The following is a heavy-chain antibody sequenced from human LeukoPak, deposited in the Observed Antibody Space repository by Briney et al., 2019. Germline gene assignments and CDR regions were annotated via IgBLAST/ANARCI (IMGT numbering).Heavy chain of an antibody. CDR3: ARAETGWLQFKLSRAGNFDY. CDR1: GGSFSGYY. J-gene: IGHJ4*02. V-gene: IGHV4-34*01. CDR2: IYYSGST. Sequence: SETLSLTCAVYGGSFSGYYWSWIRQPPGKGLEWIGSIYYSGSTYYNPSLKSRVTISVDTSKNQFSLKLSSVTAAGTAVYYCARAETGWLQFKLSRAGNFDYWGQGTLVTVSS. D-gene: IGHD5-24*01.